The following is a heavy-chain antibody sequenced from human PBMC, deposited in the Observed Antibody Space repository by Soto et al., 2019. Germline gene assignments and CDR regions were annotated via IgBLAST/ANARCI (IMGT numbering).Heavy chain of an antibody. V-gene: IGHV4-39*01. CDR1: GDSISTGTYY. D-gene: IGHD3-9*01. J-gene: IGHJ5*02. Sequence: HLQLQESGPGLVKPSETLSLTCTVSGDSISTGTYYWGWIRQPPGKGLEWIGNIYYSGITYYNPSRYIRDALSVHTSKHQFSLKLSSVSAADTSISYCAKSNTGYYKWFDPWGQGTLVTVSS. CDR3: AKSNTGYYKWFDP. CDR2: IYYSGIT.